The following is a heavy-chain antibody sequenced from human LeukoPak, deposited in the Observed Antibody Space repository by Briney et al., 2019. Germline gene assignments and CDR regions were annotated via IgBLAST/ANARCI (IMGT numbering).Heavy chain of an antibody. D-gene: IGHD3-22*01. CDR3: ASLHITYYYASSGYPDDY. CDR1: GGSISSSSYY. V-gene: IGHV4-39*01. CDR2: IYYSGST. Sequence: SETLSLTCTVSGGSISSSSYYWGWIRPPPGKGLEGIGRIYYSGSTYYNPSLKSRVTISVDTSKNQFSLKLSSVTAADTAVYYCASLHITYYYASSGYPDDYWGQGTLVTVSS. J-gene: IGHJ4*02.